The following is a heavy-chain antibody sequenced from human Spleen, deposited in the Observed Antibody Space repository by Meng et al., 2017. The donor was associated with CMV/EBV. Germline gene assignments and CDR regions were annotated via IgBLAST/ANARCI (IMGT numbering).Heavy chain of an antibody. CDR2: INSDGSST. J-gene: IGHJ4*02. V-gene: IGHV3-74*01. CDR3: ARDVVEGSVWLGY. D-gene: IGHD2-15*01. Sequence: ASGFTCSSYWMHWVRQAPGKGLVWVSRINSDGSSTSYADSVKGRFTISRDNGKNTLYLQMNSLRAEDTAVYYCARDVVEGSVWLGYWGQGTLVTVSS. CDR1: GFTCSSYW.